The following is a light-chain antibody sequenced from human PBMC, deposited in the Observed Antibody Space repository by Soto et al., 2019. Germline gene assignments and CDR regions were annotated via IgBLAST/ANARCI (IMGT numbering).Light chain of an antibody. J-gene: IGLJ1*01. Sequence: QSVLAQPASVSGSPVQSITISCTGTSSDVGGYNYVSWYQQHPGKAPKLMIYDVSNRPSGVSSRFSGSKSGNTASLTISGLQAEDEADYYCSSYTSSSRVFGTGTKVTVL. CDR1: SSDVGGYNY. CDR2: DVS. CDR3: SSYTSSSRV. V-gene: IGLV2-14*01.